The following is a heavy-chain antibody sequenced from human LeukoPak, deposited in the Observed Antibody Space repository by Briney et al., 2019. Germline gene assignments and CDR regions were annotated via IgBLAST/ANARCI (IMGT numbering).Heavy chain of an antibody. D-gene: IGHD2/OR15-2a*01. CDR1: GGSISSYY. CDR2: IYYSGST. J-gene: IGHJ5*02. Sequence: SETLSLTCTVSGGSISSYYWSWIRQPPGKGLEWIGYIYYSGSTNYNPSLKSRVTISVDTSKNQFSLKLSSVTAADTAVYYCARGIVLSWFDPWGQGTLVTVSS. V-gene: IGHV4-59*12. CDR3: ARGIVLSWFDP.